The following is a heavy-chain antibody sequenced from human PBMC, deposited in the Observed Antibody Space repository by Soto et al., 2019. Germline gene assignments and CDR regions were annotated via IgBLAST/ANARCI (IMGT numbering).Heavy chain of an antibody. Sequence: QVQLVESGGGLVKPGGSLRLSCAASGFTFSDYYMSWIRQAPGKGLEWVSYISSSGSTIYYADSVKGRFTISRDNAKNTLYLQMNSLRAADTAVYYCARSRDIAARPYAVDYLGQGTLVTVSS. CDR1: GFTFSDYY. CDR2: ISSSGSTI. D-gene: IGHD6-6*01. J-gene: IGHJ4*02. CDR3: ARSRDIAARPYAVDY. V-gene: IGHV3-11*01.